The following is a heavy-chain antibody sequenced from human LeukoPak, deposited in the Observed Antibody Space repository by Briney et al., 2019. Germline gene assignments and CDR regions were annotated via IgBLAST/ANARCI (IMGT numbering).Heavy chain of an antibody. Sequence: SETLSLTCTVSGGSISSYYWSWIRQPPGKGLEWIGYIYYSGSTNYNPSLKSRVTISVDTCKNQFSLKLSSVTAADTAVYYCARSGSYNAFDIWGQGTMVTVSS. CDR1: GGSISSYY. J-gene: IGHJ3*02. D-gene: IGHD1-26*01. CDR3: ARSGSYNAFDI. V-gene: IGHV4-59*08. CDR2: IYYSGST.